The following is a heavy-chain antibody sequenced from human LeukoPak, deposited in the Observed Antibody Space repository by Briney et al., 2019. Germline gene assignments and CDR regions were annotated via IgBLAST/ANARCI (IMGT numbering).Heavy chain of an antibody. CDR2: ISSSGSTI. Sequence: GGSLRLSCAASGFTFSSCEMNWVRQAPGKGLEWVSYISSSGSTIYYADSVKGRFTISRDNAKNSLYLQMNSLRAEDTAVYYCASLDRGSYYSFDCWGQGTLVTVSS. D-gene: IGHD1-26*01. CDR1: GFTFSSCE. CDR3: ASLDRGSYYSFDC. V-gene: IGHV3-48*03. J-gene: IGHJ4*02.